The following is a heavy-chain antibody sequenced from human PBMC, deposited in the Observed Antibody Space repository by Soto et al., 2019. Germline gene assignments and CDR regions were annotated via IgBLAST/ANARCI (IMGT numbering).Heavy chain of an antibody. CDR1: GFTFSSYE. CDR2: ISRSGSSI. V-gene: IGHV3-48*03. J-gene: IGHJ4*02. Sequence: EVQLLESGGGLVQPGGSLRLSCAASGFTFSSYEMNWVRQAPGKGLEWVSYISRSGSSIYYADSVKGRFTISRDNAKHSLYLQKNSLRAEDTALYYCARNIDYWGQGTLVTVSS. CDR3: ARNIDY.